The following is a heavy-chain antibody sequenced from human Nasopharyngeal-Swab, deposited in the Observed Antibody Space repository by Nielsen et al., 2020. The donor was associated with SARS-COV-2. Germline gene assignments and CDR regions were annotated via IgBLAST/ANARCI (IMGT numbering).Heavy chain of an antibody. Sequence: LETLSLTCAVYGGSFSGYYWSWIRQPPGKGLEWIGEINHSGSTNYNPSLKSRVTISVDTSKNQFSLKLSSVTAADTAVYYCARGKGYSSDWGQGTLVTVSS. D-gene: IGHD6-19*01. J-gene: IGHJ4*02. CDR2: INHSGST. CDR1: GGSFSGYY. V-gene: IGHV4-34*01. CDR3: ARGKGYSSD.